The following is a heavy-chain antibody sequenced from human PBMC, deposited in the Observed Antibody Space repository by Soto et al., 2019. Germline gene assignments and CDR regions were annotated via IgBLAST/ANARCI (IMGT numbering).Heavy chain of an antibody. Sequence: QMQLVQSGPEVKKPGTSVKVSCKASGFTFTSSAVQWVRQARGQRLEWIGWIVVGSGNTNYAQKFQERVTITRDMSTSTAYMELSSLRAEDTAVYYCAAGPYYYGSGGPLGDVWGQGTTFTVSS. CDR1: GFTFTSSA. V-gene: IGHV1-58*01. CDR2: IVVGSGNT. D-gene: IGHD3-10*01. CDR3: AAGPYYYGSGGPLGDV. J-gene: IGHJ6*02.